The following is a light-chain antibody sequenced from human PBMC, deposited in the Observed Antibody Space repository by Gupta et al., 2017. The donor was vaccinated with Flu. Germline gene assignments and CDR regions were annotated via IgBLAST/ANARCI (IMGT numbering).Light chain of an antibody. V-gene: IGLV2-23*01. CDR2: EGS. Sequence: SDIGTYNLVSWYQQHPAKAPKLLIYEGSERPSGVSSRFSGSKSGNTASLTISGLQAQDEATYYCCSYTGRTPVAFGGGTTVTVL. J-gene: IGLJ2*01. CDR3: CSYTGRTPVA. CDR1: SDIGTYNL.